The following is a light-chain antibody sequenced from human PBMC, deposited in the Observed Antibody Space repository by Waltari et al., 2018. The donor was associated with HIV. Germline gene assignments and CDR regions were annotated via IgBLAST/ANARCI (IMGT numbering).Light chain of an antibody. Sequence: EIVLTQSPVTLSLSPGERATLSCRASRSLNSRHLAWYQQKPGQTPRLLIYGASSRATGIPDRFNGSGYGTDFTLTIIRLEPDDFAMYYCQQSGTFGQGTRLEIK. V-gene: IGKV3-20*01. CDR2: GAS. J-gene: IGKJ2*01. CDR3: QQSGT. CDR1: RSLNSRH.